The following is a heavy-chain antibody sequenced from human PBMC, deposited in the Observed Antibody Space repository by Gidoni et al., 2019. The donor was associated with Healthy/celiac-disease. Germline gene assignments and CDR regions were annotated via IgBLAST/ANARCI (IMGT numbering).Heavy chain of an antibody. CDR2: ISYDGSNK. CDR1: GFTFSSYG. V-gene: IGHV3-30*18. CDR3: AKERITGTPYYYYGMDV. Sequence: QVQLVASGGGVVQPARSLRLSCAASGFTFSSYGMHWVRQAPGKGLEWVAVISYDGSNKYYADSVKGRFTISRDNSKNTLYLQMNSLRAEDTAVYYCAKERITGTPYYYYGMDVWGQGTTVTVSS. J-gene: IGHJ6*02. D-gene: IGHD1-20*01.